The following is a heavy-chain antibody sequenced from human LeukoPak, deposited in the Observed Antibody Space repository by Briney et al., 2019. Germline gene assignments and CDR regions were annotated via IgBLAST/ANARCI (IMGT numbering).Heavy chain of an antibody. J-gene: IGHJ4*02. CDR3: TWMATIFTVDY. V-gene: IGHV3-15*01. D-gene: IGHD5-12*01. Sequence: GGSLRLSCVLSGLTFSNAWMSWVRQAPGKGLEWVGRIRNDRITDYAAPVQGRFSISRDNSQNTFYLQMNSLRTEDTGMYFCTWMATIFTVDYWGQGTLVTVSS. CDR2: IRNDRIT. CDR1: GLTFSNAW.